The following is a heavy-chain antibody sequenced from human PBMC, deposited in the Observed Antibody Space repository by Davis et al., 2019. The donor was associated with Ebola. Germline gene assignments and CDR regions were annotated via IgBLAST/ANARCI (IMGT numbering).Heavy chain of an antibody. CDR1: GYTFTSYA. CDR3: ARRVGARSGFDS. D-gene: IGHD1-26*01. V-gene: IGHV1-3*01. CDR2: INAGNGNT. J-gene: IGHJ4*02. Sequence: ASVKVSCKASGYTFTSYAMHWVRQAPGQRLEWMGWINAGNGNTKYSQKFQGRVTITRNTSISTAYMELSSLRSEDTAVYYCARRVGARSGFDSWGQGSLVTVSS.